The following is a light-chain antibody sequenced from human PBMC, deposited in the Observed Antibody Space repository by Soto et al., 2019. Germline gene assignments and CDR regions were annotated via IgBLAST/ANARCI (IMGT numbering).Light chain of an antibody. CDR2: SNN. CDR1: SSNIGSNT. V-gene: IGLV1-44*01. J-gene: IGLJ1*01. CDR3: AAWDDSLNGYV. Sequence: QSVLTQPHSASGTPGQTVTISSSGSSSNIGSNTVNWYQQLPGAAPKLLICSNNQRPSGVPDRFSGSKSGTSASLAISGLQSEDEADYYCAAWDDSLNGYVFGTGTKVTVL.